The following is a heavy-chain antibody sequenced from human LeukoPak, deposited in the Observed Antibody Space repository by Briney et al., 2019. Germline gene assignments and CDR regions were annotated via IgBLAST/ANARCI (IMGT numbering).Heavy chain of an antibody. D-gene: IGHD2-2*01. CDR3: ARDLIVVVPAARVFDP. Sequence: ASVKVSCKASGYTFTSYGISWVRQAPGQGFEWMGWISAYNGNTNYAQKLQGRVTMTTDTSTSTAYMELRSLRSDDTAVYYCARDLIVVVPAARVFDPWGQGTLVTVSS. CDR1: GYTFTSYG. J-gene: IGHJ5*02. CDR2: ISAYNGNT. V-gene: IGHV1-18*01.